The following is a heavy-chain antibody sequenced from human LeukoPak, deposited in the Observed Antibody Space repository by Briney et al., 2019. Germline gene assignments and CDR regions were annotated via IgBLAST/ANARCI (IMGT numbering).Heavy chain of an antibody. CDR1: GFTVSSNY. CDR2: IYSGGSR. J-gene: IGHJ6*03. V-gene: IGHV3-66*01. CDR3: ARDPYSGSYGNYYYYFMTS. Sequence: GGSLRLSCAASGFTVSSNYMSWVGQAPGKGLEWVSVIYSGGSRYYADSVKGRFTISRDNSKNTLYLQMNSLGAEDTAVYYCARDPYSGSYGNYYYYFMTSGAKGPRSPSP. D-gene: IGHD1-26*01.